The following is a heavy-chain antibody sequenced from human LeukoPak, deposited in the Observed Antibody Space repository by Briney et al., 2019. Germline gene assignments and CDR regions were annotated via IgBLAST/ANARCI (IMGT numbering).Heavy chain of an antibody. Sequence: SQTLSLTCTVSGGSISSGSYYWSWIRQPAGKGLEWIGRIYTSGSTNYNPSRTVRVTLTVDTSKNQFSLKLSSVTAADTAVYYCASTKPGYSSGWPRNYYYYYMDVWGKGTTVTVSS. CDR3: ASTKPGYSSGWPRNYYYYYMDV. D-gene: IGHD6-19*01. CDR2: IYTSGST. CDR1: GGSISSGSYY. J-gene: IGHJ6*03. V-gene: IGHV4-61*02.